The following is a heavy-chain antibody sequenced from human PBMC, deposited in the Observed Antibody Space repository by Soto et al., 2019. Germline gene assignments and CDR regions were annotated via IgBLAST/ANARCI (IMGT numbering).Heavy chain of an antibody. D-gene: IGHD6-19*01. CDR2: ISAYNGNT. CDR1: GYTFTSYG. V-gene: IGHV1-18*01. J-gene: IGHJ4*02. Sequence: QVQLVQSGAEVKKPGASVKVSCKASGYTFTSYGISWVRQAPGQGLEWMGWISAYNGNTNYAQKLQGRVTMTTNPSTRAAYMELGSMRSDDTAVYYCASVKSHDRSGYFDYWGQGTLVTVSS. CDR3: ASVKSHDRSGYFDY.